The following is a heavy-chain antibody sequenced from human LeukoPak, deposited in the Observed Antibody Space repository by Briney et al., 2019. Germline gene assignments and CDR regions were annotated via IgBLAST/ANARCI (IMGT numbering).Heavy chain of an antibody. CDR2: IYYSGST. CDR3: ARVAYCSGGSCDGYYFDY. J-gene: IGHJ4*02. V-gene: IGHV4-59*01. CDR1: GGXIXSYY. Sequence: SEXXSXTXTXXGGXIXSYYXSWIRQPPGKGLEWXGYIYYSGSTNYNPSLKSRVTISVDTSKNQFSLKLSSVTAADTAVYYCARVAYCSGGSCDGYYFDYWGQGTLVTVSS. D-gene: IGHD2-15*01.